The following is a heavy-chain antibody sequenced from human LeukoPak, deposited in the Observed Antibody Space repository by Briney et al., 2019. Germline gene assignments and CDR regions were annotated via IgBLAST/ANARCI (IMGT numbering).Heavy chain of an antibody. J-gene: IGHJ4*02. D-gene: IGHD3-9*01. CDR3: ARHSYDILIGYYPNFGY. V-gene: IGHV4-34*01. CDR1: GGSLSSKY. Sequence: SETLSLTCAVYGGSLSSKYWSWIRQPPGKGLEWIGEINHSGSTNYNPSLKSRVTISVDTSKNQFSLKLSSVTAAYTAVYYCARHSYDILIGYYPNFGYRCRGRLLSVSS. CDR2: INHSGST.